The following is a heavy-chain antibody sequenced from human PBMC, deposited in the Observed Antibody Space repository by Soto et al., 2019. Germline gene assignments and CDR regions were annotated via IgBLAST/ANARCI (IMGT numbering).Heavy chain of an antibody. CDR2: IYHSGST. CDR3: ASGRARYYYDSSGYFDY. D-gene: IGHD3-22*01. V-gene: IGHV4-30-2*01. Sequence: SETLSLTXAVSGGSISSGGYSWSWIRQPPGKGLEWIGYIYHSGSTYYNPSLKSRVTISVDRSKNQFSLKLSSVTAADTAVYYCASGRARYYYDSSGYFDYWGQGTLVTVSS. J-gene: IGHJ4*02. CDR1: GGSISSGGYS.